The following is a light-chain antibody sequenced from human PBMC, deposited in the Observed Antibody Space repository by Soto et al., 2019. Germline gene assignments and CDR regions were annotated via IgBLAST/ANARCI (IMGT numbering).Light chain of an antibody. CDR2: DDN. J-gene: IGLJ2*01. Sequence: QSVLTQPPSVSAAPGQKVTISCSGSSSNIGRNFVSWYQHLPGTAPKLLIFDDNRRPSGIPDRFSGSKSGTSATLGITGLQTGDEADYYCSSFTNNNTPHVVFGGGTKLTVL. CDR3: SSFTNNNTPHVV. CDR1: SSNIGRNF. V-gene: IGLV1-51*01.